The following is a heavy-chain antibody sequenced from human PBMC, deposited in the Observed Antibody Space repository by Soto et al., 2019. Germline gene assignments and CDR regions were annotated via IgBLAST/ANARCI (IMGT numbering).Heavy chain of an antibody. CDR1: GGSISDFY. Sequence: SETLSLTCTVSGGSISDFYWSWIRQPPGKGLEWIGYIYYSGNTNYNPSLKSRVTISVDTSKNQFSLNLRSMSPADTAVYYCARVGGLAARTFDYWGPGTLVTAPQ. CDR2: IYYSGNT. J-gene: IGHJ4*02. V-gene: IGHV4-59*01. CDR3: ARVGGLAARTFDY. D-gene: IGHD6-6*01.